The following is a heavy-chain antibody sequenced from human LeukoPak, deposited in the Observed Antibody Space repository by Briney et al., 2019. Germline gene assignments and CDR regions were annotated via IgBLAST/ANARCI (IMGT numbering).Heavy chain of an antibody. CDR1: GYTFTSYD. V-gene: IGHV1-8*01. CDR3: ARGHPRYSSCWYLIVKDYWFDP. D-gene: IGHD6-13*01. Sequence: ASVKVSCKASGYTFTSYDINWVRQATGQGLEWMGWMNPNSRNTGYAQKFQGRVTMTRNTSISTAYMELSSLRSEDTAVYYCARGHPRYSSCWYLIVKDYWFDPWGQGTLVTVSS. J-gene: IGHJ5*02. CDR2: MNPNSRNT.